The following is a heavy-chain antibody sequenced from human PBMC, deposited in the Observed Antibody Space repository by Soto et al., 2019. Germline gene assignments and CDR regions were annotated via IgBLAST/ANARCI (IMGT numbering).Heavy chain of an antibody. D-gene: IGHD3-22*01. J-gene: IGHJ4*02. CDR3: AKDLWGDSSHYLDY. CDR1: GFTFSSYG. CDR2: ISYDGSNK. Sequence: QVQLVESGGGVVEPGRSLRLSCAASGFTFSSYGMHWVRQAPGKGLGWVAVISYDGSNKYYAESVKGRFTISRDNSKNTLYLQMNSLRAEDTAVYYCAKDLWGDSSHYLDYWGEGTLVTVSS. V-gene: IGHV3-30*18.